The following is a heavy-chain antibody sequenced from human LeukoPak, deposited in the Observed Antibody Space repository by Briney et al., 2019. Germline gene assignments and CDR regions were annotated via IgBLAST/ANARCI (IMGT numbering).Heavy chain of an antibody. CDR3: VRVAEQWLEPNNWFDP. J-gene: IGHJ5*02. V-gene: IGHV3-21*01. CDR2: ISSSSSYI. CDR1: GFTFSSYS. Sequence: GGSLRLSCAASGFTFSSYSMNWVRQAPGKGLEWVSSISSSSSYIYYADSVKGRFTISRDNAKNSLYLQMNSLRAEDTAVYYCVRVAEQWLEPNNWFDPWGQGTLVTVSS. D-gene: IGHD6-19*01.